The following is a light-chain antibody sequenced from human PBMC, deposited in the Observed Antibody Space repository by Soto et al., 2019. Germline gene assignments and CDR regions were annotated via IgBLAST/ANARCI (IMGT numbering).Light chain of an antibody. CDR1: QSVSSH. J-gene: IGKJ5*01. CDR3: QQGGNWPLT. V-gene: IGKV3-11*01. Sequence: EIVLTHSPATLSLSPCEGAAVSLRASQSVSSHLAWYQQKRGQAPRLLIYDASSRASGIPARFSGSGSGTDFTLTISSLEPEDFAVYYCQQGGNWPLTFGQGTRLEIK. CDR2: DAS.